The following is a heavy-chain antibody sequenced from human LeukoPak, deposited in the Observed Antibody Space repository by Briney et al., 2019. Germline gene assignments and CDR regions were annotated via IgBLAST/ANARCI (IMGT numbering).Heavy chain of an antibody. CDR3: ARGHGSGIYVDAFDI. D-gene: IGHD3-10*01. V-gene: IGHV4-34*01. Sequence: SETLSLTCAVYGGSFSGYYWSWIRQPPGKGLEWIGEINHSGSTNYNPSLKSRVTISLDRSKSQFSLKLSSVTAADTAVYYCARGHGSGIYVDAFDIWTQGTMVTVSS. CDR1: GGSFSGYY. J-gene: IGHJ3*02. CDR2: INHSGST.